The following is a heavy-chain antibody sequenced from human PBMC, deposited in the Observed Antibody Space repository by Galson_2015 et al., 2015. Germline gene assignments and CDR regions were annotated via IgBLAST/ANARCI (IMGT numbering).Heavy chain of an antibody. V-gene: IGHV3-64*01. Sequence: SLRLSCAASGFTFSSYAMHWVRQAPGKGLEYVSAISSNGGSTYYANSVKGRFTISRDNSKNTLYLQMGSLRAEDMAVYHCARYSVGKTYSSGGRGAFDIWGQGTMVTVSS. CDR1: GFTFSSYA. D-gene: IGHD6-19*01. CDR2: ISSNGGST. J-gene: IGHJ3*02. CDR3: ARYSVGKTYSSGGRGAFDI.